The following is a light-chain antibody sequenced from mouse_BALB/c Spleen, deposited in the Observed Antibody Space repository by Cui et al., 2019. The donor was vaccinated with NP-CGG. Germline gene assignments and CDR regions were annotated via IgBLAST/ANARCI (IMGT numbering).Light chain of an antibody. CDR2: GTN. CDR3: ALWYSNNWV. Sequence: QAVVTQESALPKSPGEKVTLTCRSSTGAVTTNNYANWVQERPDHLFTGLIGGTNNRAPGVPARFSGSLIGDKAALTITGAQTEDEAIYFCALWYSNNWVFGGGTKLTVL. J-gene: IGLJ1*01. V-gene: IGLV1*01. CDR1: TGAVTTNNY.